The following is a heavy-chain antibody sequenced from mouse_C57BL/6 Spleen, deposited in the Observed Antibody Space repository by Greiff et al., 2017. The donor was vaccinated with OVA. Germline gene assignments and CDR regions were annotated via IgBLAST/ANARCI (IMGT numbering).Heavy chain of an antibody. CDR1: GYAFTNYL. V-gene: IGHV1-54*01. Sequence: QVQLKESGAELVRPGTSVKVSCKASGYAFTNYLIEWVKQRPGQGLEWIGVINPGSGGTNYNEKFKGKATLTADKSSSTAYMQLSSLTSEDSAVYFCAREVNYYGSSYGFAYWGQGTLVTVSA. J-gene: IGHJ3*01. CDR3: AREVNYYGSSYGFAY. D-gene: IGHD1-1*01. CDR2: INPGSGGT.